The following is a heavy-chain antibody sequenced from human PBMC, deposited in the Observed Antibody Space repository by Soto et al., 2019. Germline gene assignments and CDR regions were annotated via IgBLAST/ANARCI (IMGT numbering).Heavy chain of an antibody. CDR1: GGSISSSSYY. CDR2: IYYSGST. D-gene: IGHD6-13*01. J-gene: IGHJ5*02. CDR3: ARPSGYSSRNWFGP. V-gene: IGHV4-39*01. Sequence: SETLSLTCTVSGGSISSSSYYWGWIRQPPGKGLEWIGSIYYSGSTYYNPSLKSRVTISVDTSKNQFSLKLSSVTAADAAVYYCARPSGYSSRNWFGPWGQGTLVTVSS.